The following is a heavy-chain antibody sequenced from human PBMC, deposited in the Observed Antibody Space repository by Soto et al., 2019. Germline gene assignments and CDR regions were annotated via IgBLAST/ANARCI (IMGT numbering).Heavy chain of an antibody. J-gene: IGHJ6*02. CDR2: IIPIFGTA. CDR1: AGTFSSYA. Sequence: SVKVSCNASAGTFSSYAISWVRQAPGQGLEWMGGIIPIFGTANYAQKFQRRVTITADESTSRAYMELSSLRSEDTAVYYCARDLRHYYDSSGSYLSPYYSYGMDVWGQGTTVTVSS. D-gene: IGHD3-22*01. V-gene: IGHV1-69*13. CDR3: ARDLRHYYDSSGSYLSPYYSYGMDV.